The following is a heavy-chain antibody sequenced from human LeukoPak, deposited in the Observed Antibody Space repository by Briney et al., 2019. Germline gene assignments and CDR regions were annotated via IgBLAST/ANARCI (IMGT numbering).Heavy chain of an antibody. CDR3: ATMVYYYDSSGYYYGVNYFDY. J-gene: IGHJ4*02. CDR2: IYYSGST. D-gene: IGHD3-22*01. Sequence: SETLSLTCTVSGGSISSYYWSWIRQPPGKGLEWIGYIYYSGSTNYNPSLKSRVTISVDTSKNQFSLKLSSVTAADTDVSYCATMVYYYDSSGYYYGVNYFDYWSQVTLVTVSS. V-gene: IGHV4-59*01. CDR1: GGSISSYY.